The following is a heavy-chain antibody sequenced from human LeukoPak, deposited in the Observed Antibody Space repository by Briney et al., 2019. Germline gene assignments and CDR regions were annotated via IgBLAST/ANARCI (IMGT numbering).Heavy chain of an antibody. V-gene: IGHV4-4*07. CDR2: IYYSGST. CDR1: GGSISSYY. D-gene: IGHD3-22*01. CDR3: AVVVIGHRFDY. Sequence: SETLSLTCTVSGGSISSYYWSWIRQPAGKGLEWIGSIYYSGSTYYNPSLKSRVTISVDTSKNQFSLKPSSVTAADTAVYYCAVVVIGHRFDYWGQGTLVTVSS. J-gene: IGHJ4*02.